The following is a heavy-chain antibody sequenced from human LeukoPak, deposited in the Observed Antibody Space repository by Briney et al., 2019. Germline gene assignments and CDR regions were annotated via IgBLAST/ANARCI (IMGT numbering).Heavy chain of an antibody. CDR3: ARELTYADY. CDR1: GGSISSGDYY. D-gene: IGHD4/OR15-4a*01. Sequence: NSAETLSLTCTVSGGSISSGDYYWSWIRQPPGKGLEWIGYIYYSGSTYYNPSLKSRVTMSVDTSKNQFSLKLSSVTAADTAVYYCARELTYADYWGQGTLVTVSS. J-gene: IGHJ4*02. V-gene: IGHV4-30-4*01. CDR2: IYYSGST.